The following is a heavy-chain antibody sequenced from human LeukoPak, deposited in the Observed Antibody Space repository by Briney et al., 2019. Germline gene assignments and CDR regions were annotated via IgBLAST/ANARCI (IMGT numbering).Heavy chain of an antibody. CDR1: GFTFSSYA. J-gene: IGHJ4*02. Sequence: GGSLRLSCAASGFTFSSYAMHWVRQAPGKGLEWVAVISHDGGNKYYADSVKGRFTISRDNSKNTLYLQMNSLRAEDTAVYYCARVVVSSSSDYFDYWGQGTLVAVSS. CDR2: ISHDGGNK. CDR3: ARVVVSSSSDYFDY. V-gene: IGHV3-30*04. D-gene: IGHD6-6*01.